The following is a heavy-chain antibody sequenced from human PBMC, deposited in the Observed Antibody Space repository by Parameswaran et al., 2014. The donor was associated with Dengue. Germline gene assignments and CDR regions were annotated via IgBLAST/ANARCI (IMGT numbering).Heavy chain of an antibody. CDR2: INHSGST. V-gene: IGHV4-34*01. D-gene: IGHD5-18*01. J-gene: IGHJ4*02. Sequence: RWIRQPPGKGLEWIGEINHSGSTNYNPSLKSRVTISVDTSKNQFSLKLSSVTAADTAVYYCARGPLTYSYGPLRLFDYWGQGTLVTVSS. CDR3: ARGPLTYSYGPLRLFDY.